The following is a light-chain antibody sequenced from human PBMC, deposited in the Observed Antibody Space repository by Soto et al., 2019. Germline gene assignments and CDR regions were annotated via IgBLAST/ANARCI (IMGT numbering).Light chain of an antibody. J-gene: IGKJ3*01. CDR1: QAIRNS. CDR2: APS. Sequence: DIQMTQSPSSLSASVGDRVTITCRASQAIRNSLAWYQQKPGKVPSLLIYAPSTLQPGVPSRFSGSGSGTEFTLTISSLQPEDVATYYCQKYFSAPFTFGPGTKLRIK. V-gene: IGKV1-27*01. CDR3: QKYFSAPFT.